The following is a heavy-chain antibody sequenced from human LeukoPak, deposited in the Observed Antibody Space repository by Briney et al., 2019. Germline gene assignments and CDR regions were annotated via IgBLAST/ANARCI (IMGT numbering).Heavy chain of an antibody. D-gene: IGHD3-3*01. CDR2: IYYSGST. CDR1: GGSFSGYY. V-gene: IGHV4-59*01. Sequence: SETLSLTCAVYGGSFSGYYWSWIRRPPGKGLEWIGYIYYSGSTNYNPSLKSRVTISVDTSKNQFSLKLSSVTAADTAVYYCARSGYYDFWSGYSDAFDIWGQGTMVTVSS. CDR3: ARSGYYDFWSGYSDAFDI. J-gene: IGHJ3*02.